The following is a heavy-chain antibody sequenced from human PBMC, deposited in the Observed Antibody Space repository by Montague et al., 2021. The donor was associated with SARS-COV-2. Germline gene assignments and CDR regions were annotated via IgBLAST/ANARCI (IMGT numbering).Heavy chain of an antibody. CDR3: ARGSGWMGNAFDI. CDR1: GGSISSYY. V-gene: IGHV4-59*01. CDR2: IYYSGST. J-gene: IGHJ3*02. Sequence: SETLSLTCTVSGGSISSYYWSWIRQPPGKGLEWIGYIYYSGSTNYNPSLKSRVTISVDTSKNQFSLKLSSATAADTAVYYCARGSGWMGNAFDIRGQGTMVTVSS. D-gene: IGHD6-19*01.